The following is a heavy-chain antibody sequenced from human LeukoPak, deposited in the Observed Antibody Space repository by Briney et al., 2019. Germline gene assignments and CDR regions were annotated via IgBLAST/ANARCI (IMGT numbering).Heavy chain of an antibody. CDR3: ARLISHCSSTSCSDY. V-gene: IGHV4-34*01. Sequence: SETLSLTCAVYGGSFSGYYWSWIRQPPGKGLEWIGEINHSGSTNYNPSLKSRVTISVDTSKNQFSLKLSSVTAADTAVYYCARLISHCSSTSCSDYWGQGTLVTVSS. CDR2: INHSGST. D-gene: IGHD2-2*01. J-gene: IGHJ4*02. CDR1: GGSFSGYY.